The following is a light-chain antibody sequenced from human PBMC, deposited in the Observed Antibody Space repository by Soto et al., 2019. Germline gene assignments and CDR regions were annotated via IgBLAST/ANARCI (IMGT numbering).Light chain of an antibody. CDR2: DVS. CDR3: CSYAGSYSRV. J-gene: IGLJ3*02. Sequence: QSALTQPRSVSGSPGQSVTISCTGTSSDVGGYNYVSWYQHDPGKAPKLMISDVSKRPPGVPDRFSGSKSGNTASLTISGLQAEDEADYYCCSYAGSYSRVFGGGTKLTVL. V-gene: IGLV2-11*01. CDR1: SSDVGGYNY.